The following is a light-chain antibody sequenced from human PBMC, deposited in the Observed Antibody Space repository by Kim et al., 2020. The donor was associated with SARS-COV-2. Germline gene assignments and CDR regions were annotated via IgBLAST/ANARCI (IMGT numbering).Light chain of an antibody. J-gene: IGLJ3*02. Sequence: VPCSGTGSSSNTGAGYDVHWYQQLPGTAPKRLIYGNSNRPSGVPDRVSGSKSGTSASLAITGLQAEDEADYYCQSYDSSLSGSGVFGGGTQLTVL. V-gene: IGLV1-40*01. CDR2: GNS. CDR3: QSYDSSLSGSGV. CDR1: SSNTGAGYD.